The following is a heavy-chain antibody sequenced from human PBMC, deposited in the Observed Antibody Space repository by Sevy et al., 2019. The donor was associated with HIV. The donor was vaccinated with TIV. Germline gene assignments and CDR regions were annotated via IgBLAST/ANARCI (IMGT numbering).Heavy chain of an antibody. J-gene: IGHJ6*02. D-gene: IGHD1-26*01. CDR2: ISYGGTNK. CDR1: GFTFSNFG. V-gene: IGHV3-30*18. Sequence: GGSLRLSCAASGFTFSNFGVHWVRQAPGKGLEWVAVISYGGTNKNYADSVKGRFTISRDNSKNTLYLQMNSLRADDTAVYYCAKDSSSSSYYGMDVWGQGTTVTVSS. CDR3: AKDSSSSSYYGMDV.